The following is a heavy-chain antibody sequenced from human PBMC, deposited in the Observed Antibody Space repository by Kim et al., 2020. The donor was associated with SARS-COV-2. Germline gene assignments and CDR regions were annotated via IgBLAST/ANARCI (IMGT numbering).Heavy chain of an antibody. D-gene: IGHD1-26*01. Sequence: ASVKVSCKASGYTFTGCNIHWVRQAPGQGLDWMGWINPHSGATNYAQKFQGRVTMTRDTSIRTAYMELSRLRSDDTAVYFCARIQMSGSYFLFRYWGQGTLVSVSS. CDR1: GYTFTGCN. V-gene: IGHV1-2*02. J-gene: IGHJ4*02. CDR2: INPHSGAT. CDR3: ARIQMSGSYFLFRY.